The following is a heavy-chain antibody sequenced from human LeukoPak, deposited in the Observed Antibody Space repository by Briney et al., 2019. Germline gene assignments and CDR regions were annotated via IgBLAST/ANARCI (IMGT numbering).Heavy chain of an antibody. CDR1: GFTFSGYW. V-gene: IGHV3-74*01. J-gene: IGHJ4*02. CDR2: INTDGSST. Sequence: PGGSLRLSCAASGFTFSGYWMHWVRQVPGKGLLWVSRINTDGSSTTYADSAKGRFTISRDNTKNTLYLQVNSLRAEDTAVYYCARQSYYYDSSGYYHDYWGQGTLVTVSS. CDR3: ARQSYYYDSSGYYHDY. D-gene: IGHD3-22*01.